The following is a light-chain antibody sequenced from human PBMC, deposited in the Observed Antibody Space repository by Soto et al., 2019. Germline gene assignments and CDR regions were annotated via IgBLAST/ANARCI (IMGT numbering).Light chain of an antibody. V-gene: IGLV2-14*01. J-gene: IGLJ1*01. CDR2: DVS. CDR1: SSDVGGYNY. CDR3: SSYTSSSTRV. Sequence: QSALTQPASVSGSPGQSITISCTGTSSDVGGYNYVSRYQQHPGKAPKLMIYDVSNRPSGVSNRFSGSKSGNTASLTISGLQAEDEADCYCSSYTSSSTRVFGTGTKVTVL.